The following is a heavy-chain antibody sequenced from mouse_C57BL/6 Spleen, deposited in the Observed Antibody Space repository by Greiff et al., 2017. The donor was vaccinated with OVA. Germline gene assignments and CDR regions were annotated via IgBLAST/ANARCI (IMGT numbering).Heavy chain of an antibody. V-gene: IGHV1-64*01. CDR3: ARGANDGYYVNFDY. CDR2: IHPNSGST. J-gene: IGHJ2*01. Sequence: QVQLQQPGAELVKPGASVKLSCKASGYTFTSYWMHWVKQRPGQGLEWIGMIHPNSGSTNYNEKFKSKATLTVDKSSSTAYMQLSSLTSEDSAVYYCARGANDGYYVNFDYWGQGTTLTVSS. CDR1: GYTFTSYW. D-gene: IGHD2-3*01.